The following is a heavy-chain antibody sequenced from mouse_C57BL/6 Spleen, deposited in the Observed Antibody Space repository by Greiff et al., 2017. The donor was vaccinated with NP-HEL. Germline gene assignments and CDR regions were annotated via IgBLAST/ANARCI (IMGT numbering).Heavy chain of an antibody. CDR3: ARSDYYGSSYLFAY. Sequence: VQLQQSGAELVKPGASVKISCKASGYAFSSYWMNWVKQRPGKGLEWIGQIYPGDGDTNYNGKFKGKATLTAYKSSSTAYMQLSSLTSEDSAVYFCARSDYYGSSYLFAYWGQGTLVTVSA. J-gene: IGHJ3*01. CDR1: GYAFSSYW. V-gene: IGHV1-80*01. CDR2: IYPGDGDT. D-gene: IGHD1-1*01.